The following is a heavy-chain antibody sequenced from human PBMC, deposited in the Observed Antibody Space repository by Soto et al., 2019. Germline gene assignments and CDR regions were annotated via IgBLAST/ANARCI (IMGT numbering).Heavy chain of an antibody. CDR1: GCAFSSYW. V-gene: IGHV3-7*01. CDR3: ASYSGSYFPVGHDR. CDR2: IKQDGTEI. D-gene: IGHD1-26*01. Sequence: LRLSCVASGCAFSSYWMSWVRQAPGGGLEWVANIKQDGTEIHYVESVKGRFTIFRDNAKKSLYLQMNSLRAEDTAVYFCASYSGSYFPVGHDRWGQGTLVTVSS. J-gene: IGHJ5*02.